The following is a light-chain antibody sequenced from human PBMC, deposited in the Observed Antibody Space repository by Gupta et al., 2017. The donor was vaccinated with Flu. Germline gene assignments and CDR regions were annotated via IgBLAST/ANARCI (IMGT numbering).Light chain of an antibody. CDR2: DVS. CDR1: SSDVGGYNY. Sequence: SGTIPCTGTSSDVGGYNYVSWYQQHPGKAPKPMIYDVSKRPSGVPDRFSGSKSGNTASLTISGLQAEDEADYYCCSYAGSYTLVFGGGTKLTGL. V-gene: IGLV2-11*01. J-gene: IGLJ2*01. CDR3: CSYAGSYTLV.